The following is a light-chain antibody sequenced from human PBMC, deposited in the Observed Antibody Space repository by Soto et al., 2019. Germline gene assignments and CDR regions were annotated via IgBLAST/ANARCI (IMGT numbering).Light chain of an antibody. Sequence: QSALTQPPSASGSRGQSVTISCTGTSSDVGDYNYVSWYQQHPGKAPKLLIYEVTERSSGVPDRFSGSKSGNTASLTVSGLQADDEADYYCSSYAGSNNGVFGGGTKLTVL. V-gene: IGLV2-8*01. CDR1: SSDVGDYNY. CDR3: SSYAGSNNGV. CDR2: EVT. J-gene: IGLJ3*02.